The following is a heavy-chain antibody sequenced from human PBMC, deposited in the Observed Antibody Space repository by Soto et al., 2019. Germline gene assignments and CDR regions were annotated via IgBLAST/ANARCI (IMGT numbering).Heavy chain of an antibody. J-gene: IGHJ6*02. V-gene: IGHV1-69*13. Sequence: GASVKVSCKASGYTFTGYYMHWVRQAPGQGLEWMGGIIPIFGTANYAQKFQGRVTITADESTSTAYMELSSLRSEDTAVYYCARERVVVPAAILHYYYGMDVWGQGTTVTVSS. CDR2: IIPIFGTA. CDR1: GYTFTGYY. D-gene: IGHD2-2*02. CDR3: ARERVVVPAAILHYYYGMDV.